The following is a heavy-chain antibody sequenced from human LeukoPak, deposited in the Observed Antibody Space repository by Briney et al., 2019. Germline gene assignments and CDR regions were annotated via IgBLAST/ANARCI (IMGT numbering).Heavy chain of an antibody. Sequence: GGSLRLSCAASGFTFSSYAMHWVRQAPGKGLEWVSAISGSGGSTYYADSVKGRSTISRDNSKNTLYLQMNSLRAEDTAVYYCAKGFIRGYSYGPRFDYWGQGTLVTVSS. J-gene: IGHJ4*02. D-gene: IGHD5-18*01. CDR1: GFTFSSYA. CDR2: ISGSGGST. V-gene: IGHV3-23*01. CDR3: AKGFIRGYSYGPRFDY.